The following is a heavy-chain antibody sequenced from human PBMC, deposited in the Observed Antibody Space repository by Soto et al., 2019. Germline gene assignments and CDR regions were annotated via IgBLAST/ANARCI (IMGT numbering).Heavy chain of an antibody. CDR3: VVSRGWWCFEY. V-gene: IGHV1-3*01. D-gene: IGHD6-19*01. Sequence: QVQLVQSGAEVKKPGTSVKVSCQTSGYTFTIFDMHWVRQAPGQSLEWMGWIKAANAYAVYSENFQGRVTFTRDTSARTGYMDVSSLRYEDTAVYYCVVSRGWWCFEYWGQGTLVTVSS. CDR2: IKAANAYA. CDR1: GYTFTIFD. J-gene: IGHJ4*02.